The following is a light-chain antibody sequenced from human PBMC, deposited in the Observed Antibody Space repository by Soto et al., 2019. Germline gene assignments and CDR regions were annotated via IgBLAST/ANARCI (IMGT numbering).Light chain of an antibody. CDR3: AAWDGSLNGVL. CDR2: SND. CDR1: SSNIGRNT. Sequence: QSVLTQPPSASGTPGQRVTISCSGSSSNIGRNTVNWYQQLPGTAPKLLLYSNDQRPSGVPDRFSGSKSGTSASLAISGLPSEDEAEYYCAAWDGSLNGVLFGGGTKLTVL. J-gene: IGLJ2*01. V-gene: IGLV1-44*01.